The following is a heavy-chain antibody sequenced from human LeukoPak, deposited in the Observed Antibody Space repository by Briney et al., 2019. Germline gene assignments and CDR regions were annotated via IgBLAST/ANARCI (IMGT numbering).Heavy chain of an antibody. Sequence: GGSLRLSCAASGFTFDDYAMHWVRQAPGKGLEWVSVISWNSGTIAYADSVKGRFTISRDNAENSLYLQMNSLRAEDTALYYCAKDLAFGITLRRGSNSHKGYWGQGTLVTVSS. D-gene: IGHD3-3*02. CDR3: AKDLAFGITLRRGSNSHKGY. CDR2: ISWNSGTI. CDR1: GFTFDDYA. J-gene: IGHJ4*02. V-gene: IGHV3-9*01.